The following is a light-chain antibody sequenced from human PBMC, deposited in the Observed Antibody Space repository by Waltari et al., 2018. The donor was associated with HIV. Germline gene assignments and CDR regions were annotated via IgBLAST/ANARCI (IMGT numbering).Light chain of an antibody. CDR1: KLGDKF. CDR2: QDT. V-gene: IGLV3-1*01. J-gene: IGLJ3*02. Sequence: SYELTQPPSVSVSPGQTASVTCSGDKLGDKFVFWYQQKPGQSPALVIFQDTKRPSGIPERFSGSNSGNTATLTISGTQAVDEADYYCQAWDSTSGVFGGGTMLTVL. CDR3: QAWDSTSGV.